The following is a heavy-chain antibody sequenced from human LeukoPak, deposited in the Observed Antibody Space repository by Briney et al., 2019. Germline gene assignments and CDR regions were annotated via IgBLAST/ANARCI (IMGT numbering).Heavy chain of an antibody. CDR2: IWYDGSNK. D-gene: IGHD6-19*01. CDR3: ARDVYSSGWYHYYYGMDV. V-gene: IGHV3-33*01. J-gene: IGHJ6*02. Sequence: PGGSRRLSCAASGFTFSSYGMHWVRQAPGKGLEWVAVIWYDGSNKYYADSVKGRFTISRDNSKNTLYLQMNSLRAEDTAVYYCARDVYSSGWYHYYYGMDVWGQGTTVTVSS. CDR1: GFTFSSYG.